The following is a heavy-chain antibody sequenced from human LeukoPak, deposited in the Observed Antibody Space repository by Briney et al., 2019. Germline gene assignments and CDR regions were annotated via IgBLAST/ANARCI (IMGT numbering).Heavy chain of an antibody. J-gene: IGHJ5*02. CDR1: GGSFSGYY. Sequence: PSETLSLTCAVYGGSFSGYYWSWIRQPPGKGLEWIGEINHSGSTNYNPSLKSRVTISVDTSKNQFSLKLSSVTAADTAVYYCARAQTSGEKRGNWFDPWGQGTLVTVSS. V-gene: IGHV4-34*01. D-gene: IGHD2-21*01. CDR2: INHSGST. CDR3: ARAQTSGEKRGNWFDP.